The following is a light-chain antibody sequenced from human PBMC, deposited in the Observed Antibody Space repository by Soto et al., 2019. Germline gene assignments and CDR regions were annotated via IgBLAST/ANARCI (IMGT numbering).Light chain of an antibody. J-gene: IGKJ2*01. Sequence: EIVMTQSPATLSVSPGERATLSCWASQSVGSNLAWYQQKPGQAPRLLIYDASNRAPGIPARFSGSGSGTDFTLSISSLEPEDFAFYYCQQRNNWPPYTFGQGTKLEIK. CDR1: QSVGSN. CDR2: DAS. V-gene: IGKV3-11*01. CDR3: QQRNNWPPYT.